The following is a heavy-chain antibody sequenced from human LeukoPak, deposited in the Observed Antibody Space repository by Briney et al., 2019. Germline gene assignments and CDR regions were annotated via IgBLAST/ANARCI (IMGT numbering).Heavy chain of an antibody. CDR2: IAVCTSTT. D-gene: IGHD6-19*01. Sequence: GSIAVCTSTTNYAQQFQETVTITRDMSTSTAYMELSSLRSEDTAVYYCAAESLAVAGTGNYWGQGTLVTVSS. V-gene: IGHV1-58*01. J-gene: IGHJ4*02. CDR3: AAESLAVAGTGNY.